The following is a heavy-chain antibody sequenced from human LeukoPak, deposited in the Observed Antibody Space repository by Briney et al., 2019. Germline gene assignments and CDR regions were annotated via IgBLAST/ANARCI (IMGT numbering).Heavy chain of an antibody. Sequence: GGSLRLSCAASGFFVSSNYMSWVRQTPGKGLEWVSVIYSAGTTYYADSVRGRFTISRDNSWNTLHLQMNGLRAEDTAVYYCAKEGRSYYDILTGYFDYWGQGTLVTVSS. CDR1: GFFVSSNY. CDR2: IYSAGTT. J-gene: IGHJ4*02. V-gene: IGHV3-53*01. D-gene: IGHD3-9*01. CDR3: AKEGRSYYDILTGYFDY.